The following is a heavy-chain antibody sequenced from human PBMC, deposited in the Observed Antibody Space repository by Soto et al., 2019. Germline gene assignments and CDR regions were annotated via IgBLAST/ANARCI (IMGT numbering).Heavy chain of an antibody. J-gene: IGHJ6*02. D-gene: IGHD2-15*01. CDR3: ARDTGYCSGGSCYLLGMDV. CDR2: INPSGGST. CDR1: GYTFPSAY. V-gene: IGHV1-46*01. Sequence: GASVKVSCKASGYTFPSAYIHWVRQAPGQGLEWMGIINPSGGSTSYAQKFQGRVTMTRDTSTSTVYMELSSLRSEDTAVYYCARDTGYCSGGSCYLLGMDVWGQGTTVTV.